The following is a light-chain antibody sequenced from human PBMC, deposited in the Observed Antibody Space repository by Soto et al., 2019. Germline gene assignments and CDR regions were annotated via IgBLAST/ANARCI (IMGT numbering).Light chain of an antibody. CDR1: QSVSSN. CDR2: GAS. V-gene: IGKV3-15*01. J-gene: IGKJ4*01. CDR3: QHYNDWPLT. Sequence: EIVMTQSPSTLSVSAGDRATISCRASQSVSSNLAWYQQKPGQAPRLLIYGASIRATGFPARFSGSGSGTEFTLTISSLQSEDFAVYYCQHYNDWPLTFGGGTKVEIK.